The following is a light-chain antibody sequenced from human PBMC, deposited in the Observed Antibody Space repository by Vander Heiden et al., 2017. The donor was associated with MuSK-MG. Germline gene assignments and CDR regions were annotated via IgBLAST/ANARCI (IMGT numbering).Light chain of an antibody. CDR1: QSVSSY. Sequence: EIVLPQSPATLSLSPGERATLSCRASQSVSSYLAWYQQKPGQAPSLLIYDASNRATGIPARFSGSGSGTDFTLTISSLEPEDFAVYYCQQRSNWFTFGGGTKVEIK. CDR2: DAS. CDR3: QQRSNWFT. V-gene: IGKV3-11*01. J-gene: IGKJ4*01.